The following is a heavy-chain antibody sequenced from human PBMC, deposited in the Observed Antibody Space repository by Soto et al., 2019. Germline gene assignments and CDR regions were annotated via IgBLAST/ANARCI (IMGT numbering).Heavy chain of an antibody. CDR1: GVSVSSGSFY. CDR2: GSYSGTT. V-gene: IGHV4-61*01. CDR3: ARGATVTQYDY. D-gene: IGHD4-17*01. Sequence: SQTLSLTCTVSGVSVSSGSFYWAWIRQPPGKGLEWIGFGSYSGTTNYKPSLKSRVTISVDTSRSQISLKVSSLTAADTAVYYCARGATVTQYDYWGQGTLVTVSS. J-gene: IGHJ4*02.